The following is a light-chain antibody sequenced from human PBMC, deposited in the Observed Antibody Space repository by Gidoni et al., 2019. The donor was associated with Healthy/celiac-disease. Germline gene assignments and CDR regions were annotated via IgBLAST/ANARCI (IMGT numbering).Light chain of an antibody. V-gene: IGLV2-11*01. CDR3: CSYAGSSCYV. Sequence: QSALTQPRSVSGSPGQSVTISCTGTSSDVGGYNYVSWNQQHPGKAPKLMIYDVSKRPSGVPDRFSGSKSGNTASLTISGLQAEDEADYYCCSYAGSSCYVFGTGTKVTVL. CDR2: DVS. J-gene: IGLJ1*01. CDR1: SSDVGGYNY.